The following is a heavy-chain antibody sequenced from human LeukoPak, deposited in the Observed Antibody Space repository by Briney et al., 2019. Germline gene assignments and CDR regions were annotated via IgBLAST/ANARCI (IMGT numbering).Heavy chain of an antibody. CDR1: GGSFSGYY. V-gene: IGHV4-34*01. J-gene: IGHJ3*02. Sequence: SETLSLTCAVYGGSFSGYYWSWIRQPPGEGLEWIGEINHSGSTNYNPSLKSRVTISVDTSKNQFSLKLSSVTAADTAVYYCARDQLSFSRAFDIWGQGTMVTVSS. CDR2: INHSGST. CDR3: ARDQLSFSRAFDI. D-gene: IGHD5-18*01.